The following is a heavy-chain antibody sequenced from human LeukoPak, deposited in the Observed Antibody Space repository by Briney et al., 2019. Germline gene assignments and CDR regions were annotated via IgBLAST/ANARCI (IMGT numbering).Heavy chain of an antibody. CDR1: GYTFTDYY. J-gene: IGHJ4*02. CDR2: INPNSGDT. CDR3: VREGKYSSGWYEPLDS. D-gene: IGHD6-19*01. V-gene: IGHV1-2*02. Sequence: ASVKVSCKASGYTFTDYYILWVRQAPGQGLEWMGWINPNSGDTKNSQNFQDRVTMTRDTSINTAYMELSSLRSDDTAVYYCVREGKYSSGWYEPLDSWGQGTLVTVSS.